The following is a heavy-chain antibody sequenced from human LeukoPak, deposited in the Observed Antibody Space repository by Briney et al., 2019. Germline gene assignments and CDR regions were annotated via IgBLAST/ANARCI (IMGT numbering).Heavy chain of an antibody. Sequence: SVKVSCKASGGTFSSYAISWVRQAPGQGLEWMGGIIPIFGTANYAQKFQGRVTVTADESTSTAYMELSSLRSEDTAVYYCARVVVITMVRGDPTYYFDYWGQGTLVTVSS. J-gene: IGHJ4*02. CDR3: ARVVVITMVRGDPTYYFDY. V-gene: IGHV1-69*13. D-gene: IGHD3-10*01. CDR1: GGTFSSYA. CDR2: IIPIFGTA.